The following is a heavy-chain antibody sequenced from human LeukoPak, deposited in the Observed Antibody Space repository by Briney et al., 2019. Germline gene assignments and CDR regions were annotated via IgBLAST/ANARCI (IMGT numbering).Heavy chain of an antibody. D-gene: IGHD2-2*01. V-gene: IGHV4-59*12. CDR3: AKYSSTSYYYYYAMDV. J-gene: IGHJ6*02. CDR2: IYYSGST. Sequence: SETLSLTCTVSGGSISSYYWSWIRQPPGKGLEWIGYIYYSGSTNYNPSLKSRVTISVDTSKNQFSLKLTSVTAADTAVYYCAKYSSTSYYYYYAMDVWGQGTTVTVSS. CDR1: GGSISSYY.